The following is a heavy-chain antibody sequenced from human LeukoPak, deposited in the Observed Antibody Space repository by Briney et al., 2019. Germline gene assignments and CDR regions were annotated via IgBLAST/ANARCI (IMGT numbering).Heavy chain of an antibody. V-gene: IGHV3-7*04. Sequence: GGSLRLSCAASVFTFSNYWMSCVRQAPGKGLEWVAKISPGGSEKYYVDSVKGRFTISRDNAKNSLDLEMSSLRADDTAVYYCARGGSSRFDQWGQGTLVTVSS. CDR3: ARGGSSRFDQ. D-gene: IGHD6-13*01. CDR1: VFTFSNYW. CDR2: ISPGGSEK. J-gene: IGHJ4*02.